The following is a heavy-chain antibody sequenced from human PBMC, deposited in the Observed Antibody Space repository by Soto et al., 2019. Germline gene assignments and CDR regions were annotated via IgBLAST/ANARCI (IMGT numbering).Heavy chain of an antibody. CDR1: GFTFSSFS. CDR3: ARKNTYYYDSSGRMDV. V-gene: IGHV3-48*02. Sequence: GRSLRLSCAASGFTFSSFSMNWVRQAPGKGLEWVSYISSSSSTIYYADSVKGRFTISRDNAKNSLYLQMNSLRDEDTAVYYCARKNTYYYDSSGRMDVWGQGTTVTVSS. D-gene: IGHD3-22*01. CDR2: ISSSSSTI. J-gene: IGHJ6*02.